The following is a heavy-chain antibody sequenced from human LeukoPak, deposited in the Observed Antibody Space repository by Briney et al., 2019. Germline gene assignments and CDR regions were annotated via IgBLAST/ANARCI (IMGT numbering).Heavy chain of an antibody. Sequence: GGSLKLSCAASGLTFSSYSINWVRQAPGKGLEWISYISTNSRTIYYADSVKGRFTISRDNANNSLYLQMNSLRAEDTAVYYCAKDSSGYYWDYWGQGTLVTV. D-gene: IGHD3-22*01. J-gene: IGHJ4*02. CDR3: AKDSSGYYWDY. V-gene: IGHV3-48*01. CDR1: GLTFSSYS. CDR2: ISTNSRTI.